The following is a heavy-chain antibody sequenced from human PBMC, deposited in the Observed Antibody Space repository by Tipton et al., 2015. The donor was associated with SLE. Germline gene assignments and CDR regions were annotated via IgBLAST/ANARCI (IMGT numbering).Heavy chain of an antibody. Sequence: SLRLSCATSGFTFSIYAMSWVRQAPGKGLEGVSVIYKGDDTTYYADSVKGRFTVSRDNSKNTLYLQMNSLRPEDTAVYYCAKKYRSGWFYFDYWGQGTLVTVSS. D-gene: IGHD6-19*01. CDR2: IYKGDDTT. V-gene: IGHV3-23*03. J-gene: IGHJ4*02. CDR1: GFTFSIYA. CDR3: AKKYRSGWFYFDY.